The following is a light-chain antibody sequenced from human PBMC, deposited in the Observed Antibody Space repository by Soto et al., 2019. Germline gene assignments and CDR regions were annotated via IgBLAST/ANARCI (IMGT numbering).Light chain of an antibody. CDR3: CSNAAGSTYV. CDR2: EAS. CDR1: SSDVGSHNL. J-gene: IGLJ1*01. Sequence: QSVLTQPASVSGSPGQSITISCTGTSSDVGSHNLVPWYQQYPGKAPKLIIFEASKRPSGVSNRFSGSKSGSTASLTISGLQDEDEADYYCCSNAAGSTYVFGTGTKVTVL. V-gene: IGLV2-23*01.